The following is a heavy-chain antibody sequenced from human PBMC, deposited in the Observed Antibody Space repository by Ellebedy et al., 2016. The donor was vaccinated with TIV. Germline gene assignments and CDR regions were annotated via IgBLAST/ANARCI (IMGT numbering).Heavy chain of an antibody. V-gene: IGHV3-11*01. J-gene: IGHJ6*02. CDR1: GFTFSDYY. Sequence: GESLKISXAASGFTFSDYYMTWIRQAPGKGLQWLAYTSAGGGTKHYAQDVEGRFTISKDSAKYSLELEMNSLRVEDTAVYYCARGVPYADPRVSYWHYGMDVWGRGTTVIVSS. D-gene: IGHD2-15*01. CDR3: ARGVPYADPRVSYWHYGMDV. CDR2: TSAGGGTK.